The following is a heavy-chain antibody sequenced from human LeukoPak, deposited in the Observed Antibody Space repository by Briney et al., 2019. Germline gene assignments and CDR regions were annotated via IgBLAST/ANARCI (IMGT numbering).Heavy chain of an antibody. V-gene: IGHV1-18*01. J-gene: IGHJ4*02. CDR1: GYRLTSYG. D-gene: IGHD6-13*01. Sequence: ASLKVSCKASGYRLTSYGTRLVRPAPGQGLEWMGQIITYIGNTNYAQKFQDRVTKTTDTTTSTAYMELRSLRSDDRAVYYCARYSVSYSSSWHYYFDYWGQGTLVTVSS. CDR3: ARYSVSYSSSWHYYFDY. CDR2: IITYIGNT.